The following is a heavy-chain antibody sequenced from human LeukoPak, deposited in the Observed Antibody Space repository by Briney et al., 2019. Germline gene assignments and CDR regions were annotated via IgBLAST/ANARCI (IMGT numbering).Heavy chain of an antibody. CDR1: GYSFGSYG. CDR2: ISAYNGNT. D-gene: IGHD6-13*01. V-gene: IGHV1-18*01. Sequence: ASVRVSCKASGYSFGSYGIGWVRQAPGQGLEWMGWISAYNGNTDYAQNLQGRLTMTTDTSTSTAYMELSRLRSDGTAVYYCARDLRGIAAAGTGYWFDPWGQGTLVTVYS. CDR3: ARDLRGIAAAGTGYWFDP. J-gene: IGHJ5*02.